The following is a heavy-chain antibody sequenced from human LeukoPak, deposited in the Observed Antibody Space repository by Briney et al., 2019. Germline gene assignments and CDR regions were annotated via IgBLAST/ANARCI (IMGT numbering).Heavy chain of an antibody. Sequence: PGGSLRLSCAASGFTFSTYGMNWVRQAPGKGLEWVSSISSSSSYIYYADSVKGRFTISRDNAKNSLYLQMNSLRAEDTAVYYCARGARPVAFDIWGQGTMVTVSS. CDR2: ISSSSSYI. J-gene: IGHJ3*02. V-gene: IGHV3-21*01. CDR3: ARGARPVAFDI. CDR1: GFTFSTYG.